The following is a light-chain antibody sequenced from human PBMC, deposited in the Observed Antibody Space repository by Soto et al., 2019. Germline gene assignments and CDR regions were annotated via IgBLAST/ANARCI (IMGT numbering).Light chain of an antibody. CDR1: QSISSY. V-gene: IGKV1-39*01. CDR2: AAS. Sequence: DIQMTQSPSSLSASVGDRVTITCRASQSISSYLNWYQQKPGKAPKLLIYAASSLQSGVPSRFSGSGSGTYFTLTISSLQPEDFGTYYCQQSYSTQYTFGQGTKLEIK. CDR3: QQSYSTQYT. J-gene: IGKJ2*01.